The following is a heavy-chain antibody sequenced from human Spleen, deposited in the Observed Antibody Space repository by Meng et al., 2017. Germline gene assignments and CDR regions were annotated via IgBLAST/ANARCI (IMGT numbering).Heavy chain of an antibody. V-gene: IGHV1-2*06. Sequence: QVQLVQSGAEVKKPGASVKVSCKASGYSFTGYYMHWVRQGPGQGLEWMGRINPNSGDTRYAQKFQGRVTMTRDTAISTAYMELSSLIFDDTAVYYCASGTPGRSYCDYWGQGTLVTVSS. D-gene: IGHD2-15*01. CDR3: ASGTPGRSYCDY. CDR1: GYSFTGYY. CDR2: INPNSGDT. J-gene: IGHJ4*02.